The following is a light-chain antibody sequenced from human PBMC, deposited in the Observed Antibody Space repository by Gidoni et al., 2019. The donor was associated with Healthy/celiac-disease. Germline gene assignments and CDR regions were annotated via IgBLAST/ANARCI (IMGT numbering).Light chain of an antibody. CDR2: DAS. Sequence: DIQMTQSPSTLSASVGDRVTITCRASQSISSWLAWYQQKPGKAPKLLIYDASSLESGVPSRFSGSGSGTEFTLTISSLQPDDFATYYCQQYNSYSPDTCGGGTKVEIK. V-gene: IGKV1-5*01. CDR1: QSISSW. J-gene: IGKJ4*01. CDR3: QQYNSYSPDT.